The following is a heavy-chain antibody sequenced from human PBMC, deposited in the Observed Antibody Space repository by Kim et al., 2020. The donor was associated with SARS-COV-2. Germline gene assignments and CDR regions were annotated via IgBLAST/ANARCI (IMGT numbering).Heavy chain of an antibody. J-gene: IGHJ6*02. Sequence: AQKFQGRVTIIADESTSTAYMELSSLRSEDTAVYYCARVKGYDYYYGMDVWGQGTTVTVSS. D-gene: IGHD2-8*01. CDR3: ARVKGYDYYYGMDV. V-gene: IGHV1-69*01.